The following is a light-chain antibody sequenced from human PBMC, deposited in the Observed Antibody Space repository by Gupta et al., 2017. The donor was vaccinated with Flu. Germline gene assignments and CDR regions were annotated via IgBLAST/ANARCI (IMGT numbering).Light chain of an antibody. CDR1: SSDFGGYNY. CDR2: EVS. J-gene: IGLJ1*01. CDR3: SSYNV. V-gene: IGLV2-14*01. Sequence: CTGTSSDFGGYNYVSWYQQHPGKAPKLMIYEVSNRPSGVSNRFSGSKSGNTASLTISGLQAEDEADYYCSSYNVFGTGTKVTVL.